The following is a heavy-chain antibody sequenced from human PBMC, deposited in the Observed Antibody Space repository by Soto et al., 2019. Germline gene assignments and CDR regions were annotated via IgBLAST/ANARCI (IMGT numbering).Heavy chain of an antibody. D-gene: IGHD6-19*01. V-gene: IGHV5-10-1*01. Sequence: TGSCTTCKRQVPGKGPEWVGRIEPSDSYTNYRPSLQGHVSIAADESIGTAYLQWSSLKASDTALDYWATLSLTVAGGMDVWGQGTTVTV. CDR1: TGSC. CDR2: IEPSDSYT. J-gene: IGHJ6*02. CDR3: ATLSLTVAGGMDV.